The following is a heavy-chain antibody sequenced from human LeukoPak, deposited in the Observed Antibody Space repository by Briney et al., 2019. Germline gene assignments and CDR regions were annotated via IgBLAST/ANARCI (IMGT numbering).Heavy chain of an antibody. J-gene: IGHJ4*02. CDR1: GGTFSSYA. CDR2: INAGNGNT. V-gene: IGHV1-3*03. Sequence: GASVKVSCKASGGTFSSYAISWVRQAPGQGLEWMGWINAGNGNTKYSQEFQGRVTITRDTSASTAYMELSSLRSEDMAVYYCARLAGYSYGNGFDYWGQGTLVTVSS. D-gene: IGHD5-18*01. CDR3: ARLAGYSYGNGFDY.